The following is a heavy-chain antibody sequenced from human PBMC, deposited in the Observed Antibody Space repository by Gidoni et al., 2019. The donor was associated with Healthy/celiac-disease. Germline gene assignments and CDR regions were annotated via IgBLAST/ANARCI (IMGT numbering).Heavy chain of an antibody. CDR3: AREGYYDFWSGYSYGMDV. CDR2: ISAYNGNT. V-gene: IGHV1-18*01. Sequence: QVQMAQSGAEGKKPGAAVKVSCKAAGYTFTSYGSSWVRQAPGQGLECMGWISAYNGNTNYARKLQGRVTMTKDTSTSTAYMELRSLRSDDTAVYYCAREGYYDFWSGYSYGMDVWGQGTTVTVSS. J-gene: IGHJ6*02. CDR1: GYTFTSYG. D-gene: IGHD3-3*01.